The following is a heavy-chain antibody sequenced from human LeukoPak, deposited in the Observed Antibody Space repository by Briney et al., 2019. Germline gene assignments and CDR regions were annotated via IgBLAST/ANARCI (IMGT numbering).Heavy chain of an antibody. D-gene: IGHD3-10*01. CDR2: IRFDGSNK. J-gene: IGHJ4*02. CDR3: AKDRGFYYGSGISY. Sequence: PGGSLRLSCAASGFTFSSYGMHWVRQAPGKGLEWVAFIRFDGSNKYYADSVKGRFTIPRDNSKNTLYLQMNSLRAEDTAVYYCAKDRGFYYGSGISYWGQGTLVTVSS. CDR1: GFTFSSYG. V-gene: IGHV3-30*02.